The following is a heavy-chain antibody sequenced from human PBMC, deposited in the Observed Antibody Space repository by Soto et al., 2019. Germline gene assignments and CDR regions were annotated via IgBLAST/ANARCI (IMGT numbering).Heavy chain of an antibody. CDR3: ARWRSDAFDI. CDR1: GYSFIGYY. Sequence: DSVKVSCKASGYSFIGYYMHWVRQAPGQGLEWMGWINPKSGVTNYAQKFQGRVTMTRDTSITTAYMELSSLRSDDTAMYYCARWRSDAFDIWGQGTMVTVSS. CDR2: INPKSGVT. J-gene: IGHJ3*02. V-gene: IGHV1-2*02.